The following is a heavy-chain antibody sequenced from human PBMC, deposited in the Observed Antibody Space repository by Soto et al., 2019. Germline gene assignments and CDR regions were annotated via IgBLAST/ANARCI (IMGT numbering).Heavy chain of an antibody. CDR1: GGSFSVYY. CDR3: ARGYCSGGSCSNWFDP. D-gene: IGHD2-15*01. V-gene: IGHV4-34*01. J-gene: IGHJ5*02. CDR2: INHSGST. Sequence: QVQLQQWGAGLLKPSETLSLTCAVYGGSFSVYYWSWIRQPPGRGLGGIGEINHSGSTNSNPSLKSRVTISVDTSKNQFSLKLSSVTAADTAVYYCARGYCSGGSCSNWFDPWGQGTLVTVSS.